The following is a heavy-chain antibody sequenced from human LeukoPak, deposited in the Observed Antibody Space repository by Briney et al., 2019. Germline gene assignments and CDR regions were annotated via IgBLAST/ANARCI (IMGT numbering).Heavy chain of an antibody. CDR3: AIKPLGYCSGTSCNPPLDY. V-gene: IGHV3-23*01. CDR2: ISGSGGST. D-gene: IGHD2-2*01. Sequence: GGSLRLSCAASGFTFSTYAMSWVRQAPGKGLEWVSAISGSGGSTYYSDSVKGRFTISRDSSKNTLFLQMNSLRAEDTAVYYCAIKPLGYCSGTSCNPPLDYWGQGTLVTVSS. CDR1: GFTFSTYA. J-gene: IGHJ4*02.